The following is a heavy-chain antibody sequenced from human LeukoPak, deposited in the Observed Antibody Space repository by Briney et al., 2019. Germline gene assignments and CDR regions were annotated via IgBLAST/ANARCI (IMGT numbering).Heavy chain of an antibody. V-gene: IGHV4-4*07. J-gene: IGHJ4*02. D-gene: IGHD6-13*01. CDR3: ASTFGYSSSWYSIDY. CDR1: GGSFSNNF. CDR2: IYTSGST. Sequence: SETLSLTCSVSGGSFSNNFWSWVRQPAGKGLEWIGRIYTSGSTNYNPSLKSRVTISVDTSKNQFSLKLSSVTAADTAVYYCASTFGYSSSWYSIDYWGQGTLVTVSS.